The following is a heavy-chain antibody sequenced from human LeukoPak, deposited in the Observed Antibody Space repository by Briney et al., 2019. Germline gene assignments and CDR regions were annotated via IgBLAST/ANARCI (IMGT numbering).Heavy chain of an antibody. CDR1: GFTFSSYS. CDR2: ISSSSSYI. J-gene: IGHJ1*01. D-gene: IGHD2-2*02. CDR3: ATDCSSTSCYTPMEYFQH. V-gene: IGHV3-21*01. Sequence: GGSLRLSCAASGFTFSSYSMNWVRQAPGKGLEWVSSISSSSSYIYYADSVKGRFTISRDNAKNSLYLQMNSLRAEDTAVYYCATDCSSTSCYTPMEYFQHWGQGTLVTVSP.